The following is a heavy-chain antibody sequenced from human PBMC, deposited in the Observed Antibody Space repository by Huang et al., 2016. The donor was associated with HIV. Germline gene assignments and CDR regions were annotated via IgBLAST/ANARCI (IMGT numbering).Heavy chain of an antibody. D-gene: IGHD2-2*01. CDR1: GYNFMNYW. CDR3: ARRESSPSAFDS. Sequence: EVQLVQSGAEVKKPGESLKISCKGSGYNFMNYWIGWVRQMPGKGLGCMGIIYPGDSDIRYRPSFQGQVTISADKFISPAYLHLSSLKTSDTAIYYCARRESSPSAFDSWGQGTRVTVSS. CDR2: IYPGDSDI. V-gene: IGHV5-51*01. J-gene: IGHJ4*02.